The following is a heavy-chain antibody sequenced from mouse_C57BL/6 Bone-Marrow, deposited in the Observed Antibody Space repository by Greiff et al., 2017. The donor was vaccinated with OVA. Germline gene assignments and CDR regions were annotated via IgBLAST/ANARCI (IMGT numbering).Heavy chain of an antibody. J-gene: IGHJ3*01. CDR1: GYTFTSYW. CDR2: IYPGNSDT. V-gene: IGHV1-5*01. CDR3: TDDGMGAY. Sequence: VQLQQSGTVLARPGASVKMSCKTSGYTFTSYWMQWVKQRPGQGLEWIGAIYPGNSDTSYNQKFKGKAKLPAVTSASTAYMEISSLANEDSAVYYCTDDGMGAYWGQGTLVTVSA. D-gene: IGHD2-3*01.